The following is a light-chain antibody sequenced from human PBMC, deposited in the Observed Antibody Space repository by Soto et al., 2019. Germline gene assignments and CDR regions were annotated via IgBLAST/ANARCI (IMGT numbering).Light chain of an antibody. Sequence: DIVMTQSPDSLAVSLGERATINCKSSQSVLYSSNNKNYLAWYQQKPGQPPKLLIYWASTRVSGVPDRFSGSGSVTYFTLTISSLQAEDVAVYYCQQYYRPWTFGQGTKVEIK. CDR1: QSVLYSSNNKNY. CDR2: WAS. CDR3: QQYYRPWT. J-gene: IGKJ1*01. V-gene: IGKV4-1*01.